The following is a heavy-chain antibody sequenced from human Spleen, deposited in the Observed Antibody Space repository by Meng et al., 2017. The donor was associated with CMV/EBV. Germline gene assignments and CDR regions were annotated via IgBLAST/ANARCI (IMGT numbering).Heavy chain of an antibody. CDR3: AKIPVLNYYYDGMDV. CDR1: GFTFSSYA. CDR2: ISGSGGST. J-gene: IGHJ6*02. Sequence: GESLKISCAASGFTFSSYAMSWVRQAPGKGLEWVSAISGSGGSTYYGDSVKGRFTISRDNSKNTLYLQMNSLRAEDTAVYYCAKIPVLNYYYDGMDVWGQGTTVTVSS. V-gene: IGHV3-23*01. D-gene: IGHD4/OR15-4a*01.